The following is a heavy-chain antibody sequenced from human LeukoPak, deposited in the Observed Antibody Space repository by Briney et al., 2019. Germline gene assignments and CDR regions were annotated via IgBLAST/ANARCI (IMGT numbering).Heavy chain of an antibody. D-gene: IGHD3-10*01. CDR1: GGSISSGDYY. V-gene: IGHV4-31*03. CDR2: IYYSGST. Sequence: SETLSLTCTVSGGSISSGDYYWSWIRQHPGKGLEWIGYIYYSGSTYYNPSLKSRVTISVDTSKNQFSLKLSSVTAADTAVYYCARGDTNPLLWFGESLGWFDPWGQGTLVTVSS. J-gene: IGHJ5*02. CDR3: ARGDTNPLLWFGESLGWFDP.